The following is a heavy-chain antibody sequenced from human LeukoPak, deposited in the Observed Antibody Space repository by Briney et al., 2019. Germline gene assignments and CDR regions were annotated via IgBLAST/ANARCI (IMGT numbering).Heavy chain of an antibody. J-gene: IGHJ4*02. D-gene: IGHD4-17*01. CDR2: IYYSGST. CDR3: ARDSPDYGDSY. Sequence: PSETLSLTCTVSGGSISSGGYYWSWIRQHPGKGLEWIGYIYYSGSTYYNPSLKSRVTISVDTFKNQFSLKLSSVTAADTAVYYCARDSPDYGDSYWGQGTLVTVSS. CDR1: GGSISSGGYY. V-gene: IGHV4-31*03.